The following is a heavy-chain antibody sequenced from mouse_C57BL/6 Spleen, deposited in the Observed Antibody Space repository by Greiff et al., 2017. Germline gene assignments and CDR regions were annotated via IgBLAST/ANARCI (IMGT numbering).Heavy chain of an antibody. CDR2: IDPSDSYT. V-gene: IGHV1-59*01. Sequence: QVQLQQPGAELVRPGTSVKLSCKASGYTFTSYWMHWVKQRPGQGLEWIGVIDPSDSYTNYNQKFKGKATLTVDTSSSTAYMQLSSLTSEDSAVYYCAESGGSSYNWYFDVWGTGTTVTVSS. D-gene: IGHD1-1*01. CDR1: GYTFTSYW. J-gene: IGHJ1*03. CDR3: AESGGSSYNWYFDV.